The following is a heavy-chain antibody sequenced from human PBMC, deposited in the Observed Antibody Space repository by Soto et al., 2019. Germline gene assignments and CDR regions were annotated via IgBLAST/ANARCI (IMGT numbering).Heavy chain of an antibody. D-gene: IGHD4-17*01. CDR3: ARYGDYIFQH. J-gene: IGHJ1*01. V-gene: IGHV4-59*08. Sequence: SETLSLTCTVSGGSISSYYWSWIRQPPGKGLEWIGYIYYSGSTTYNPSLQSRVTISVDTPRNQFSLKLSSVTAADTAVYYCARYGDYIFQHWGQGTLVTVSS. CDR2: IYYSGST. CDR1: GGSISSYY.